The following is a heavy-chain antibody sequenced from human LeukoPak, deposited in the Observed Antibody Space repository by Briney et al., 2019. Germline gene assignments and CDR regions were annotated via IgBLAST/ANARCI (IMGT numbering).Heavy chain of an antibody. Sequence: GSLRLSCAASGFTFSSYAMHWVRQAPGKGLEWVAVISYDGSNKYYADSVKGRFTISRDNSKNTLYLQMNSLRAEDTAVYYCASRIRRGAFDNWGQGTMVTVSS. CDR2: ISYDGSNK. D-gene: IGHD1-14*01. CDR1: GFTFSSYA. J-gene: IGHJ3*02. CDR3: ASRIRRGAFDN. V-gene: IGHV3-30-3*01.